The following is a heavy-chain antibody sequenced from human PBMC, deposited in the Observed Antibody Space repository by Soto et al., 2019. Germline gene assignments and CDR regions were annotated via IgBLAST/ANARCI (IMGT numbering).Heavy chain of an antibody. Sequence: SETLSHPRAVYGVTFSASSRTWIHQPPGKGLEWIGEINHSGSTYYNPSLKSRVTISVDTSKNQFPLKLSSVTAADTAVYYCARDQHGDYLFDYYGMDVWGQGTTVT. V-gene: IGHV4-34*01. CDR3: ARDQHGDYLFDYYGMDV. D-gene: IGHD4-17*01. J-gene: IGHJ6*02. CDR1: GVTFSASS. CDR2: INHSGST.